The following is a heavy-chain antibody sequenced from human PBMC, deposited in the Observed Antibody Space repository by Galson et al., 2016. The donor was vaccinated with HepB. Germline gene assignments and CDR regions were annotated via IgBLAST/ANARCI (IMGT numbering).Heavy chain of an antibody. CDR1: GYTFTSYD. CDR3: ATYRLYDSSGYYSGAMDV. J-gene: IGHJ6*02. Sequence: SVKVSCKASGYTFTSYDLHWVRQATGQGLEWMGWMNPNSGNTATVQRFQGRVTMTSNPAISTAYMELSSLRSDDTAIYYCATYRLYDSSGYYSGAMDVWGQGTTVTVSS. D-gene: IGHD3-22*01. CDR2: MNPNSGNT. V-gene: IGHV1-8*01.